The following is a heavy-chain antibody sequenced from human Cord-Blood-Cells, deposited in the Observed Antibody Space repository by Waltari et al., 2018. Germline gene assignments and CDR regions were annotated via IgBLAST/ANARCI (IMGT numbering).Heavy chain of an antibody. CDR1: GFTFSSYS. CDR2: ISRSSSYI. D-gene: IGHD7-27*01. CDR3: ARTGIGWYFDL. J-gene: IGHJ2*01. V-gene: IGHV3-21*01. Sequence: EVQLVESGGGLVKPGGSLRLSCAASGFTFSSYSMNWVRQAPGKGLEWVSSISRSSSYIYYADSVKGRFTISRDNAKNALYLQMNSLRAEDTAVYYCARTGIGWYFDLWGRGTLVTVSS.